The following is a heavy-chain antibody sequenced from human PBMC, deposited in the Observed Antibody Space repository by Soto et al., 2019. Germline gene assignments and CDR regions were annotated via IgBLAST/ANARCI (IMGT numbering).Heavy chain of an antibody. D-gene: IGHD3-22*01. CDR1: GYTFTSYA. CDR3: ARDRDSSGYYYVDSSRHYRLAV. Sequence: GASVKVSCKASGYTFTSYAMHWVRQAPGQRLEWMGWINAGNGNTKYSQKFQGRVTITRDTSASTAYMELSSLRSEDTAVYYCARDRDSSGYYYVDSSRHYRLAVWGQGTTVTAP. CDR2: INAGNGNT. V-gene: IGHV1-3*01. J-gene: IGHJ6*02.